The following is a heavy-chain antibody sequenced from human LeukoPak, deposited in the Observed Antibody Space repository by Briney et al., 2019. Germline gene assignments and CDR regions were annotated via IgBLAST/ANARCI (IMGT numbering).Heavy chain of an antibody. Sequence: GRSLRLSCAASGFTFDDYAMHWVRQAPGKGLEWVSGINWNSDRIGYADSVKGRFTISRDNAKNSLYLQMNSLRAEDTALYYCAKDSSSSPYYGMDVWGQGTTVTASS. J-gene: IGHJ6*02. CDR2: INWNSDRI. CDR1: GFTFDDYA. V-gene: IGHV3-9*01. D-gene: IGHD6-6*01. CDR3: AKDSSSSPYYGMDV.